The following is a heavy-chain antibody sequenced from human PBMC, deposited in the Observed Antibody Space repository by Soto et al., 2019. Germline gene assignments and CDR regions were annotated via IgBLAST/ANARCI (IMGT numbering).Heavy chain of an antibody. D-gene: IGHD2-8*02. CDR3: ARDKITGLFDY. J-gene: IGHJ4*02. Sequence: SETLSLTCTVSGGSMSSYYWSWIRQPPGKGLEWIGYVYYSGNTKYNPSLKSRVTISVDTSKNQFSLKLTSVTAADTAVYYCARDKITGLFDYWGQGTLVTVSS. CDR1: GGSMSSYY. V-gene: IGHV4-59*12. CDR2: VYYSGNT.